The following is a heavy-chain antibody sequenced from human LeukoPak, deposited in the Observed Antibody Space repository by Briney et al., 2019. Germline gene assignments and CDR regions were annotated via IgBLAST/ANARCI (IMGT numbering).Heavy chain of an antibody. V-gene: IGHV3-21*01. J-gene: IGHJ4*02. CDR1: GFTFSSYS. D-gene: IGHD3-22*01. Sequence: PGGSLRLSCAASGFTFSSYSMNWVRQAPGKGLEWVSSISRSSTYIYYAGSVKGRFTISRDNAENSLYLQMNSLRAEDTAVYYCARGEYYYDSSGSMRFDYWGQGTLVTVSS. CDR3: ARGEYYYDSSGSMRFDY. CDR2: ISRSSTYI.